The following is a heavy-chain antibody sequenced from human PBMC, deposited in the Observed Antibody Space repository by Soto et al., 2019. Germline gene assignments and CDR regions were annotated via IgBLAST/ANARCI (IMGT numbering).Heavy chain of an antibody. CDR3: ARAVAGASSY. J-gene: IGHJ4*02. CDR2: INQDGSVK. CDR1: GFSMSDYW. D-gene: IGHD2-2*01. Sequence: RLSCAASGFSMSDYWMSWVRQAPGKGLEWVANINQDGSVKYYVDSVKGRFTISRDYAKNSVYLQMNSLTAEDTAVYYCARAVAGASSYWGQGTVVTLYS. V-gene: IGHV3-7*01.